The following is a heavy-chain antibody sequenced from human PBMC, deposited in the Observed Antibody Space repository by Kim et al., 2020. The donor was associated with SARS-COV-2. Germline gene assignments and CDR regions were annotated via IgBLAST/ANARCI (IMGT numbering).Heavy chain of an antibody. CDR3: AKGPYIWNPDSFDF. CDR1: GFTFSHYV. Sequence: GGSLRLSCAASGFTFSHYVMNWVRQAPGKGLEWVSGISGNGGSTFYADSVKGRFTISRDNSKNILYLQVNSLRADDTAVYYCAKGPYIWNPDSFDFWGPGTRVTVSS. J-gene: IGHJ3*01. D-gene: IGHD1-1*01. CDR2: ISGNGGST. V-gene: IGHV3-23*01.